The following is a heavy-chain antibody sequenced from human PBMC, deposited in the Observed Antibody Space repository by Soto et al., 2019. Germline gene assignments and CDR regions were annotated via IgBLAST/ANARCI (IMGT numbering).Heavy chain of an antibody. J-gene: IGHJ6*02. Sequence: QVQLLQSGDEVKKPGSSVRVSCEASGGTFRTYAISWVRQAPGQGLEWMGEIIPVFGTVNYAQKFQGRVTIPADESTTTVYMELRSLRSEDTAVYYCAKGAVAGTPTSYYYYGMDGWGQGTTVTVSS. V-gene: IGHV1-69*12. D-gene: IGHD6-19*01. CDR1: GGTFRTYA. CDR2: IIPVFGTV. CDR3: AKGAVAGTPTSYYYYGMDG.